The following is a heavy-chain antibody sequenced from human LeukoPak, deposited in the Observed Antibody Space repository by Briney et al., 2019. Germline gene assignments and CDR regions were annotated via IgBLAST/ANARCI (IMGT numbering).Heavy chain of an antibody. CDR3: ATQSGSCSSTSCYSVDY. Sequence: PSETLSLTCTVSGGSISSGGYYWRWIRQHPGKGLEWIGYIYYSGSTYYNPSLKSRVTISVDTSKNQFSLKLSSVTAADTAVYYCATQSGSCSSTSCYSVDYWGQGTLVTVSS. CDR2: IYYSGST. CDR1: GGSISSGGYY. J-gene: IGHJ4*02. D-gene: IGHD2-2*01. V-gene: IGHV4-31*03.